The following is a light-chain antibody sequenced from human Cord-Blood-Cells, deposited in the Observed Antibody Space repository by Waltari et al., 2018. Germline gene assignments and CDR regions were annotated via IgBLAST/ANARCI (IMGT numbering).Light chain of an antibody. J-gene: IGLJ2*01. Sequence: SYELTQPPSVSVSPGQTASITCSGDALPKQYASWYQQKPGQAPVLVIYKDSERPSGIPERFSGSSSGTTVTLTISGVQAEDEADYYCQSADSSGTYVVFGGGTKLTVL. CDR1: ALPKQY. CDR2: KDS. CDR3: QSADSSGTYVV. V-gene: IGLV3-25*03.